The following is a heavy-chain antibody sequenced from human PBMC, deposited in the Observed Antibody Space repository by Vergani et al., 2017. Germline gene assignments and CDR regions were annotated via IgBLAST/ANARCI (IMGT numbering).Heavy chain of an antibody. J-gene: IGHJ4*02. Sequence: VQLVESGGGLIQPGGSLRLSCAASGFTVSSNYMSWVRQAPGRGLEWVSVIYSGGSTYYADSVKGRFTISRDNSKNTLYRQMNSLRAEDTAVYYCARGGSDDYVWGSYRPLDYWGQGTLVTVSS. CDR1: GFTVSSNY. CDR3: ARGGSDDYVWGSYRPLDY. D-gene: IGHD3-16*02. V-gene: IGHV3-53*01. CDR2: IYSGGST.